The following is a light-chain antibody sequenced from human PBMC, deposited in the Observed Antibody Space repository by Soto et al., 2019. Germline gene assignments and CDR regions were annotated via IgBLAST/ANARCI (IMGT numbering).Light chain of an antibody. J-gene: IGLJ2*01. Sequence: QSALTKPASVSGSPGQSITLSCTGTSRDIGGFNYVSWYQHHPGKAPKLMIHNVSSRPSGVSDRFSGSKSGYTASLTISGLQAEDEADYYCSSYTTTRTVVFGGGTKLTVL. V-gene: IGLV2-14*03. CDR3: SSYTTTRTVV. CDR2: NVS. CDR1: SRDIGGFNY.